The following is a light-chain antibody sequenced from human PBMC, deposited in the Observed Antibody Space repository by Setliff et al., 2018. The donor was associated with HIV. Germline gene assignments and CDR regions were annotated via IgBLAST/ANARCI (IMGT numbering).Light chain of an antibody. Sequence: SSLTLPASVSGSPGQPITIPCTGTSNDVGRYDLVSWYKQHPARAPKLIIYQATRRPSGVSNRFSGSKSGNVASLTISGLQAEDEADYYCCSNTGSNTFVFGTGTKVTVL. V-gene: IGLV2-23*01. J-gene: IGLJ1*01. CDR3: CSNTGSNTFV. CDR1: SNDVGRYDL. CDR2: QAT.